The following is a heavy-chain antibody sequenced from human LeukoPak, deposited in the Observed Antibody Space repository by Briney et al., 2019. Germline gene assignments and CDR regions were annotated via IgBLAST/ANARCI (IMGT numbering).Heavy chain of an antibody. CDR2: MNPNSGNT. D-gene: IGHD4-11*01. V-gene: IGHV1-8*01. CDR1: GYTSTSYD. CDR3: ARAAVTTSNWFDP. J-gene: IGHJ5*02. Sequence: GASVKVSCKASGYTSTSYDINWVRQATGQGLEWMGWMNPNSGNTGYAQKFQGRVTMTRNTSISTAYMELSSLRSEDTAVYYCARAAVTTSNWFDPWGQGTLVTVSS.